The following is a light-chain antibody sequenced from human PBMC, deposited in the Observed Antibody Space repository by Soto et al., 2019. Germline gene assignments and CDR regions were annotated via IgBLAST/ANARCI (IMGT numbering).Light chain of an antibody. CDR2: DVS. V-gene: IGLV2-14*03. CDR1: SSDVGGYKY. J-gene: IGLJ1*01. CDR3: SAYTSSSTYV. Sequence: QSVLTQPASVSGSPGQSIAISCTGTSSDVGGYKYVSWYQQHPDKAPKLMIYDVSNRPSGVSDGFSGSKSGNTASLTITGLQAEDEAEYYCSAYTSSSTYVFGTGTKLTVL.